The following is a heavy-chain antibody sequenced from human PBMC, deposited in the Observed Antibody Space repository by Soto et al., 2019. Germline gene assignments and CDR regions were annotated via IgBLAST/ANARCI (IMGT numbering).Heavy chain of an antibody. CDR1: GFTFSNAW. CDR2: IKSKTDGGTT. Sequence: PGGSLRLSCAASGFTFSNAWMSWVRQAPGKGLEWVGRIKSKTDGGTTDYNAPVKGRFTISRDDSKNKMYLKMNSLKTEDKTMYYCTTEFCTNGVCYTTAQFDQFDYWGQGTLVTVSS. J-gene: IGHJ4*02. D-gene: IGHD2-8*01. CDR3: TTEFCTNGVCYTTAQFDQFDY. V-gene: IGHV3-15*01.